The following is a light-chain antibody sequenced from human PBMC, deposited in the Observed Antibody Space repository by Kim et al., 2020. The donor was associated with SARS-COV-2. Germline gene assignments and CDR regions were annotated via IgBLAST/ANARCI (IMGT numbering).Light chain of an antibody. CDR1: SIGTKS. CDR2: YDS. V-gene: IGLV3-21*04. Sequence: PGKTARVTWGGNSIGTKSVHWYQQKAGQAPILVISYDSDRPSGIPERFSGSNSGNTATLTINRVETEDEADYYCQVWDSSSDHRVVFGGGTQLTVL. J-gene: IGLJ2*01. CDR3: QVWDSSSDHRVV.